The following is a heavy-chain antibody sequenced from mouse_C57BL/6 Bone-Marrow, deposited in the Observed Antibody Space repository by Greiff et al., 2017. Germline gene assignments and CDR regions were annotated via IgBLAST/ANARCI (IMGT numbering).Heavy chain of an antibody. CDR1: GFSLTSYG. CDR3: AKNGGSSRYYFDY. D-gene: IGHD1-1*01. CDR2: IWRGGST. V-gene: IGHV2-5*01. J-gene: IGHJ2*01. Sequence: QVQLKESGPGLVQPSQSLSITCTVSGFSLTSYGVHWVRQSPGKGLEWLGVIWRGGSTDYNAAFMSRLSITKDNSKSQVFIKMNSLQADDTAIYYCAKNGGSSRYYFDYWGQGTTLTVSS.